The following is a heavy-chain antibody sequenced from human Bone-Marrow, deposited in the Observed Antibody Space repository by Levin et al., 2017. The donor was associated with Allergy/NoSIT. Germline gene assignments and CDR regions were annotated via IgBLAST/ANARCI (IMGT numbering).Heavy chain of an antibody. CDR2: IYTSGIT. D-gene: IGHD5-12*01. J-gene: IGHJ4*02. CDR1: GGSISSGNYY. CDR3: ARRAYDRIDY. Sequence: SETLSLTCSVSGGSISSGNYYWSWIRQPAGTGLEWIGRIYTSGITNYNPSLKSRVTISIDMSKNQFSLKLSSVSAADTAVYYCARRAYDRIDYWGQGTLVTVSS. V-gene: IGHV4-61*02.